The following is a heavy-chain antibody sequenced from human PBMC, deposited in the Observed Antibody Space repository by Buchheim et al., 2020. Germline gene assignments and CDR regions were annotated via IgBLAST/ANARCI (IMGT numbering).Heavy chain of an antibody. Sequence: QVQLVESGGGVVQPGRSLRLSCAASGFTFSSYVMHWVRQAPGKGLEWVAVISYDGSNKYYADSVKGRFTISRDTSKNTLYLQMNRLGAEDTAVYYCAKVSYDSSCYVDYWGEGTL. CDR3: AKVSYDSSCYVDY. CDR1: GFTFSSYV. D-gene: IGHD3-22*01. J-gene: IGHJ4*02. V-gene: IGHV3-30*18. CDR2: ISYDGSNK.